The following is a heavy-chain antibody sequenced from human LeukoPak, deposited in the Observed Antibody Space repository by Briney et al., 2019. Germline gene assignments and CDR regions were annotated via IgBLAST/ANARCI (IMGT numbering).Heavy chain of an antibody. D-gene: IGHD1-26*01. J-gene: IGHJ4*02. V-gene: IGHV4-39*01. Sequence: SETLSLTCTVSGGSISSSSYYWGWIRQPPGTGLEWIGSIYYSGSTYYNPSLKSRVTISVDTSKNQFSLKLSSVTAADTAVYYCARHNSVWELPTTFDYWGQGTLVTVSS. CDR3: ARHNSVWELPTTFDY. CDR1: GGSISSSSYY. CDR2: IYYSGST.